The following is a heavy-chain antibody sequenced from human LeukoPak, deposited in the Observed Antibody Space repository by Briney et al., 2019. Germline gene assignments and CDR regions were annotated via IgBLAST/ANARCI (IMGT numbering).Heavy chain of an antibody. CDR1: GYSFTSYW. CDR3: ARFVAPGGWYQPRHYYYYMDV. CDR2: IYPGDSDT. D-gene: IGHD6-19*01. V-gene: IGHV5-51*01. Sequence: GESLKISCKGSGYSFTSYWIGWVRQMPGKGLEWMGIIYPGDSDTRYSPSFQGQVTISADKSISTAYLQWSSLKASDTAMYYCARFVAPGGWYQPRHYYYYMDVWGKGTTVTVSS. J-gene: IGHJ6*03.